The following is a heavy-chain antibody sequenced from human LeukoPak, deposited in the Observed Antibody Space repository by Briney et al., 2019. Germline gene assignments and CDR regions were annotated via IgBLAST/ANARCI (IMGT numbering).Heavy chain of an antibody. J-gene: IGHJ4*02. D-gene: IGHD2/OR15-2a*01. V-gene: IGHV3-7*01. CDR3: ARAPFDY. CDR2: IKQDGSEK. CDR1: GFTFSSYW. Sequence: GGSLRLSCGASGFTFSSYWMSWVRQAPGKGLEWVANIKQDGSEKYYVDSVKGRFTISRDNAKNSLYLQMNSLRAEDTAVYYCARAPFDYWGQGTLVTVSS.